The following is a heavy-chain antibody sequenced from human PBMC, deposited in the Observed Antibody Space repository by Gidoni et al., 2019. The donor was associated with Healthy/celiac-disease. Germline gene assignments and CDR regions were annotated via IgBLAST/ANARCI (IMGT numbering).Heavy chain of an antibody. D-gene: IGHD3-22*01. CDR3: AREEAAHYYDSSGYDY. Sequence: AGKGLEWIGRIYTSGSTNYNPSLKSRVTISVDTSKNQFSLKLSSVAAADTAVYYCAREEAAHYYDSSGYDYWGQGTLVTVSS. J-gene: IGHJ4*02. CDR2: IYTSGST. V-gene: IGHV4-61*02.